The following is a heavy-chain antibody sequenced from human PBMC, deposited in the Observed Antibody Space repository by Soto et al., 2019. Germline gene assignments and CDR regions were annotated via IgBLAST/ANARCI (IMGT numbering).Heavy chain of an antibody. CDR1: GFTFDDYA. D-gene: IGHD4-17*01. CDR3: ARTTWGYGEPLDS. V-gene: IGHV3-9*01. J-gene: IGHJ4*02. CDR2: ISWNSDNT. Sequence: EVHLVESGGGVAQPGGSLRLSCATSGFTFDDYAMHWVRQAPGKGLEWVSGISWNSDNTGYADSVKGRFTISRDNAKRSLFLQMNSLRSEDTAVYFCARTTWGYGEPLDSWGQGTLVTVSS.